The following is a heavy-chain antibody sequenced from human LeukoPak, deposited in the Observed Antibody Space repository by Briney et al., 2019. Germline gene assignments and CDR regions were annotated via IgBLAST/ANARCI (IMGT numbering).Heavy chain of an antibody. Sequence: GGSLRLSCAASGFTFSSYAMSWVRQAPGKGLEWVSAISGSGGSTYYADSVKGRFTISRDNSKNTLYLQMNSLRAEDTALYYCARVHSGWYYYYYMDVWGKGTTVTVSS. V-gene: IGHV3-23*01. J-gene: IGHJ6*03. D-gene: IGHD6-19*01. CDR2: ISGSGGST. CDR1: GFTFSSYA. CDR3: ARVHSGWYYYYYMDV.